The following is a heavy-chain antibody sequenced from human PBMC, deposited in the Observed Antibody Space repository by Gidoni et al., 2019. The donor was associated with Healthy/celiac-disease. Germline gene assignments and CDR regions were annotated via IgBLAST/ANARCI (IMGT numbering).Heavy chain of an antibody. CDR1: GFTFSSYS. CDR2: ISSSSSYI. Sequence: EVQLVESGGGLVKPGGSLRLSCAASGFTFSSYSMNWVRQAPGKGLEWVSSISSSSSYIYYADSVKGRFTISRDNAKNSLYLQMNSLRAEDTAVYYCARDSLKAVAGRPYGMDVWGQGTTVTVSS. D-gene: IGHD6-19*01. CDR3: ARDSLKAVAGRPYGMDV. V-gene: IGHV3-21*01. J-gene: IGHJ6*02.